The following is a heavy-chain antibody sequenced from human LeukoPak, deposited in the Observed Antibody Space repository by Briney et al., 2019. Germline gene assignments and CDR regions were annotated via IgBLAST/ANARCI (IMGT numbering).Heavy chain of an antibody. CDR2: IYHSGST. D-gene: IGHD6-13*01. CDR3: AREAYSSSWYSHYYYYYMDV. J-gene: IGHJ6*03. V-gene: IGHV4-38-2*02. Sequence: PSETLSLTCTVSGYSISSGYYWGWIRQPPGKGLDWIGSIYHSGSTYHNPSLKSRVTISVDTSKNQFSLKLSSVTAADTAVYYCAREAYSSSWYSHYYYYYMDVWGKGTTVTVSS. CDR1: GYSISSGYY.